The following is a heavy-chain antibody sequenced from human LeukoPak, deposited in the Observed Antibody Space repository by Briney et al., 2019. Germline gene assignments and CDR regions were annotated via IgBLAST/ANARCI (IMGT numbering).Heavy chain of an antibody. Sequence: SETLSLTCTVSGASISSNTYYWGWIRQPPGKGLQWIGNIHYSGSTYYNPSLKSRVTISVDSSKNQFSLRLNSVTAADTAVYSRARLKTVRFLEWLFDFWGQGTLVTVSS. CDR2: IHYSGST. CDR1: GASISSNTYY. D-gene: IGHD3-3*01. CDR3: ARLKTVRFLEWLFDF. J-gene: IGHJ4*02. V-gene: IGHV4-39*01.